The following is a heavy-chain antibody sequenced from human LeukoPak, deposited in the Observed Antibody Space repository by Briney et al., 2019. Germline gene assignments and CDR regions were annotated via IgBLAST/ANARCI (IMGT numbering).Heavy chain of an antibody. CDR3: ARSLDYYDSSGYLGLYFDY. CDR2: IYYSGST. V-gene: IGHV4-39*07. CDR1: GGSISSYY. J-gene: IGHJ4*02. D-gene: IGHD3-22*01. Sequence: PSETLSLTCTVSGGSISSYYWGWIRQPPGKGLEWIGSIYYSGSTYYNPSLKSRVTISVDTSKNQFSLKLSSVTAADTAVYYCARSLDYYDSSGYLGLYFDYWGQGTLVTVSS.